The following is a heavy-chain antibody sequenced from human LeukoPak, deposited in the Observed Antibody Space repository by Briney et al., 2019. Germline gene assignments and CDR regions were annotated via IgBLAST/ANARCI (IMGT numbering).Heavy chain of an antibody. CDR1: GGSISSYY. V-gene: IGHV4-59*01. J-gene: IGHJ4*02. Sequence: PSETLSLTCTVPGGSISSYYWSWIRQPPGKGLDWIGYIYYSGSTNYNPSLKSRVTISVDTSKNQFSLKLNSVTAADTAVYYCARIGHEDYYFDYWGQGTLVTVSS. CDR2: IYYSGST. CDR3: ARIGHEDYYFDY.